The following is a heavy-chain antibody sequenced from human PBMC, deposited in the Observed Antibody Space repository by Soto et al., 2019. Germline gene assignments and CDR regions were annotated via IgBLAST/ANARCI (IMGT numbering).Heavy chain of an antibody. CDR3: ARHSTLSWFDP. D-gene: IGHD3-16*02. J-gene: IGHJ5*02. CDR1: GGSISSYY. Sequence: XETLSLTCTVSGGSISSYYWSWIRQPPGKGLEWIGYIYYSGSTNYNPSLKSRVTISVDTSKNQFSLKLSSVTAADTAVYYCARHSTLSWFDPWGQGTLVTVSS. V-gene: IGHV4-59*08. CDR2: IYYSGST.